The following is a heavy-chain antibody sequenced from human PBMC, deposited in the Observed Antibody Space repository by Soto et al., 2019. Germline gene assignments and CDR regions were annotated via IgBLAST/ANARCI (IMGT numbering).Heavy chain of an antibody. V-gene: IGHV4-34*01. Sequence: SETLSLTCAVYGGSFSGYYWSWIRQPPGKGLEWIGEINHSGSTNYNPSLKSRVTISVDTSKNQFSLKLSSVTAADTAVYYCARPSDYSKGYYYGMDVWGKGTTVTVSS. CDR3: ARPSDYSKGYYYGMDV. CDR1: GGSFSGYY. D-gene: IGHD4-4*01. J-gene: IGHJ6*04. CDR2: INHSGST.